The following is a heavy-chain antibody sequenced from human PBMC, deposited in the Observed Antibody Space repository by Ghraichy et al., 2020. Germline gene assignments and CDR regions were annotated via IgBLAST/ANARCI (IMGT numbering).Heavy chain of an antibody. CDR2: INQDGSVR. Sequence: LSLTCAASGFTFSNYYMGWVRQAPGKGLNWVANINQDGSVRNYVDSLKGRFTISRDNAKNSLSLQMSSLRAEDTAVYYCARWNYAFDSWGQGTLVTVSS. D-gene: IGHD1-7*01. V-gene: IGHV3-7*01. J-gene: IGHJ4*02. CDR1: GFTFSNYY. CDR3: ARWNYAFDS.